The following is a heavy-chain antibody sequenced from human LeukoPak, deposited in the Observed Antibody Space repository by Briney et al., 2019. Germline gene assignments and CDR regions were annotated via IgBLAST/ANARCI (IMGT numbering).Heavy chain of an antibody. J-gene: IGHJ3*02. CDR3: ARRRMVRGVIIGPDI. CDR1: GFTFTSYD. CDR2: MNPNNGNT. V-gene: IGHV1-8*01. Sequence: ASVKVSCKASGFTFTSYDINWVRQATGQGLEWMGWMNPNNGNTVYAQKFQGRVTMTRNTSISTAYMELSSLRSEDTAVYYCARRRMVRGVIIGPDIWGQGTMVTVSS. D-gene: IGHD3-10*01.